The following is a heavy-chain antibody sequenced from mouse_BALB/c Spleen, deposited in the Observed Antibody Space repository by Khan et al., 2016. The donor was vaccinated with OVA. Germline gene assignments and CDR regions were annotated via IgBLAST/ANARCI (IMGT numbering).Heavy chain of an antibody. CDR3: ARWEAYAMDY. D-gene: IGHD4-1*01. CDR2: IGAGGST. J-gene: IGHJ4*01. CDR1: GFSLTSYG. V-gene: IGHV2-9*02. Sequence: VQLEESGPGLVAPSQSLSITCTVSGFSLTSYGVHWVRQPPGKGLAWLGVIGAGGSTNYKSALMSRLSISKDNSKRQVFLKMNSLQTDDTAMYYCARWEAYAMDYWGQGTSVTVSS.